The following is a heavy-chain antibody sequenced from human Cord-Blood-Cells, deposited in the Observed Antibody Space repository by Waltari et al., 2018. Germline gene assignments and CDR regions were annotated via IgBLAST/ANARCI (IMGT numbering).Heavy chain of an antibody. Sequence: QLQLQESGPGLVKPSETLSLTCTVSGGSISSSSYYWGWIRQPPGKGLEWIGSIYYSGTTYYNPSLKSRVTISVDTSKNQFSLKLSSVTAADTAVYYCATPFIAAAGTGPFDYWGQGTLVTVPS. V-gene: IGHV4-39*01. CDR2: IYYSGTT. J-gene: IGHJ4*02. CDR3: ATPFIAAAGTGPFDY. D-gene: IGHD6-13*01. CDR1: GGSISSSSYY.